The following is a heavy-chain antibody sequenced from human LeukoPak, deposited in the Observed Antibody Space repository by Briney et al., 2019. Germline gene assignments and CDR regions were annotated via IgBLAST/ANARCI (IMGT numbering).Heavy chain of an antibody. D-gene: IGHD1-26*01. V-gene: IGHV3-53*01. Sequence: PGGSLRLSCAASGFTFSSYAMSWVRQAPGTGLEWVSVIYSGGSTYYADSVKGRFTISRDNSKNTLYLQMNSLRAEDTAVYYCARGLSGTGGDAFDIWGQGTMVTVSS. CDR2: IYSGGST. CDR1: GFTFSSYA. CDR3: ARGLSGTGGDAFDI. J-gene: IGHJ3*02.